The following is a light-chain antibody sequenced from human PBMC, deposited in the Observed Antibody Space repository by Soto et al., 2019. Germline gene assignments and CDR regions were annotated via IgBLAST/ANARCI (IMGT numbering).Light chain of an antibody. CDR3: QQANGFPRT. CDR2: AAS. Sequence: DIQMTQSPSSVFASVGDRVNITCRASQGISRWLAWYQQKPGKAPKLLIYAASSLQSGVPSRFSGSGSGTDFTLTISSLQPEDFSTYYCQQANGFPRTFGQGTKVEIK. CDR1: QGISRW. V-gene: IGKV1-12*01. J-gene: IGKJ1*01.